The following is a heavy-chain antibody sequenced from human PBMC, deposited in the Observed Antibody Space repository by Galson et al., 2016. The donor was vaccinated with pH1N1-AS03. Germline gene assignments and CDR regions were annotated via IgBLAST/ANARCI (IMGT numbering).Heavy chain of an antibody. CDR3: VGGIGWLTDF. V-gene: IGHV3-7*03. CDR2: IRKDGNYQ. D-gene: IGHD2-15*01. Sequence: SLRLSCATSGFSFSPFGDYWLSWVRQSPEKGLEWGAMIRKDGNYQMYLDSVKGRSTISRDNAKNSVFLQMNSLRVDDAATYYCVGGIGWLTDFWGQGTLVAVSS. J-gene: IGHJ4*02. CDR1: GFSFSPFGDYW.